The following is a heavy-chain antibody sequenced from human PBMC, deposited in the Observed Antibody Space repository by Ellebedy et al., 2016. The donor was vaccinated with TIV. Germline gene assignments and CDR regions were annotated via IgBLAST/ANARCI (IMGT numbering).Heavy chain of an antibody. V-gene: IGHV3-66*01. Sequence: GESLKISCAASGFTVSSNYMSWVRQAPGKGLEWVSVIYSGGSTYYADSVKGRFTISRDNSKNTLYLQMNSLRAEDTAVYYCARDVIKLGIPHWYYYGMDVWGQGTTVTVSS. J-gene: IGHJ6*02. CDR1: GFTVSSNY. D-gene: IGHD7-27*01. CDR2: IYSGGST. CDR3: ARDVIKLGIPHWYYYGMDV.